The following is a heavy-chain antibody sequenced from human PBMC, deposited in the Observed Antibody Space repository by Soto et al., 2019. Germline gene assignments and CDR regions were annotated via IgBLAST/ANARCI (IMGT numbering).Heavy chain of an antibody. V-gene: IGHV3-7*01. J-gene: IGHJ5*02. CDR1: GLTLSSSW. CDR3: ARGYL. Sequence: GGSLRLSCVASGLTLSSSWMSWVRQAPGKGLEWVANMKHDETEKYYVDSVKGRFTISRDNAKNSLYLQMNSLRAEDTAVYFCARGYLWGQGSLVTVSS. CDR2: MKHDETEK.